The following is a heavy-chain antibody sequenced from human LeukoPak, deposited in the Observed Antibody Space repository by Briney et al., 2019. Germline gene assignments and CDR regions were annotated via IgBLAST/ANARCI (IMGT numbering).Heavy chain of an antibody. CDR1: GYTFTSYD. D-gene: IGHD3-22*01. V-gene: IGHV1-8*01. J-gene: IGHJ3*02. CDR2: MNPNSGNT. Sequence: ASVKVSCKASGYTFTSYDINWVRQATGQGLEWMGWMNPNSGNTGYAQKFQGRVTMTRNTPISTAYMELSSLRSEDTAVYYCARTRFYYYDSSGIDASDIWGQGTMVTVSS. CDR3: ARTRFYYYDSSGIDASDI.